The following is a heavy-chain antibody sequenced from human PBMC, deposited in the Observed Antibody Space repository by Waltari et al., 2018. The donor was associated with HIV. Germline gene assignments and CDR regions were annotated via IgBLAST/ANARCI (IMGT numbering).Heavy chain of an antibody. J-gene: IGHJ3*02. D-gene: IGHD3-22*01. CDR2: ISYDGSNK. Sequence: QVQLVESGGGVVQPGRSLRLSCAASGFTFSRYDMHWVRQAPGKGIECVAVISYDGSNKYYADSVKGRFTISRDNSKNTLYLQMNSLRAEDTAVYYCARDQTMTRAFDIWGQGTMVTVSS. V-gene: IGHV3-30*01. CDR3: ARDQTMTRAFDI. CDR1: GFTFSRYD.